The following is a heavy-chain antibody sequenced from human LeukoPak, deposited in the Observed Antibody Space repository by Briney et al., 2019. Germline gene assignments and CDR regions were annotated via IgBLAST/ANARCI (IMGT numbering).Heavy chain of an antibody. J-gene: IGHJ4*02. CDR3: AKTSGRMRYYFDY. D-gene: IGHD2-15*01. CDR1: GFTFNDYA. V-gene: IGHV3-9*01. Sequence: GGSLRLSCAASGFTFNDYAMHWVRQAPGKGLEWVSGISWNSGSIGYADSVKGRFTISRDNAKNSLYLQMNSLRAEDTALYYCAKTSGRMRYYFDYWGQGTLVTVSS. CDR2: ISWNSGSI.